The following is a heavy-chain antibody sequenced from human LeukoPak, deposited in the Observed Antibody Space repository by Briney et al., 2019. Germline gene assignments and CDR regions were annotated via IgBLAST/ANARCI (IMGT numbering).Heavy chain of an antibody. Sequence: ASVKVSCKASGYTFTSYGRRWVRQAPGQGLEWMGWISAYNGNTNYAQKLQSRVTMTTDTSTSTSYMVLRSLRSDDTAVYYCAREGIHYGVTVYWGQGTLVPVSS. CDR1: GYTFTSYG. V-gene: IGHV1-18*01. CDR2: ISAYNGNT. J-gene: IGHJ4*02. D-gene: IGHD4-17*01. CDR3: AREGIHYGVTVY.